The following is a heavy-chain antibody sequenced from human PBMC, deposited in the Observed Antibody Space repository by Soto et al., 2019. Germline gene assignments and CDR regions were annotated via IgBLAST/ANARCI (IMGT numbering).Heavy chain of an antibody. V-gene: IGHV1-18*01. CDR2: ISAYNGNT. Sequence: GASVKVSCKASGYTFTSYGISWVRQAPGQGLEWMGWISAYNGNTNYAQKLQGRVTMTTDTSTSTAYMELRSLRSDDAAVYYCARVVVGATTHYYYGMDVWGQGTTVTVSS. D-gene: IGHD1-26*01. CDR1: GYTFTSYG. J-gene: IGHJ6*02. CDR3: ARVVVGATTHYYYGMDV.